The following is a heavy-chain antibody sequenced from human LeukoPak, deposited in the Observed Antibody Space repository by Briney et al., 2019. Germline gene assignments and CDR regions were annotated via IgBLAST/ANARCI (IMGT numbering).Heavy chain of an antibody. CDR1: GGSFSGYY. J-gene: IGHJ6*03. V-gene: IGHV4-34*01. CDR3: ARGSGRRKPSYYYYMDV. Sequence: SETLSLTCAVYGGSFSGYYWSWIRQPPGKGLEWIGEINHSGSTNYNPSLKSRVTISVDTSKNRFSLKLSSVTAADTAVYYCARGSGRRKPSYYYYMDVWGKGTTVTVSS. CDR2: INHSGST.